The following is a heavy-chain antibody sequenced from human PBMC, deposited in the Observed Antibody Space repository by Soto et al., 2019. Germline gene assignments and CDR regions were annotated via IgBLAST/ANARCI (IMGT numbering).Heavy chain of an antibody. CDR2: LNPNSGST. CDR3: ASARNLFGYYFYGMDV. CDR1: GYTFANYD. D-gene: IGHD1-1*01. J-gene: IGHJ6*02. V-gene: IGHV1-8*01. Sequence: ASVKVSCKASGYTFANYDINWVRQATGQGLEWMGWLNPNSGSTGYAQKFQGRVTMTRNTSMTTAYMELSSLRSEDTAVYYCASARNLFGYYFYGMDVWGQVTTVTVSS.